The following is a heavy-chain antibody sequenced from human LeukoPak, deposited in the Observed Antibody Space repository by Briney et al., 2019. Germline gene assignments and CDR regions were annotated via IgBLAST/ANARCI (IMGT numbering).Heavy chain of an antibody. CDR2: INQDGSEK. D-gene: IGHD1-26*01. V-gene: IGHV3-7*01. CDR1: GFTFSRYW. Sequence: GGSLRLSCAASGFTFSRYWMSWVRQAPGKGLEWVANINQDGSEKYFVDSAKGRFTISRDNAKNSLYLQMNTLRAEDTAVYYCVCMGATYHFDYWGQGTLVTVSS. CDR3: VCMGATYHFDY. J-gene: IGHJ4*02.